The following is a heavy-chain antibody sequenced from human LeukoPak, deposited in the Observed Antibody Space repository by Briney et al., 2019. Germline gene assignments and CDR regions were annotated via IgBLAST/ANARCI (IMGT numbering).Heavy chain of an antibody. Sequence: PSETLSLTCTVSGGSISSYYWSWIRQPAGKGLEWIGRIDTSGNTNYKPSLKSRITMSVDTSKNQFSLKLSSVTAADTAVYYCARVSSSWYQDWYFDLWGRGTLVTVSS. D-gene: IGHD6-13*01. J-gene: IGHJ2*01. CDR3: ARVSSSWYQDWYFDL. CDR2: IDTSGNT. CDR1: GGSISSYY. V-gene: IGHV4-4*07.